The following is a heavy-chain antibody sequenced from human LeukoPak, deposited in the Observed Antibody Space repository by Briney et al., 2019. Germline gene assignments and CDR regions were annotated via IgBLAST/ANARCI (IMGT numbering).Heavy chain of an antibody. CDR1: GFTFSSCS. J-gene: IGHJ4*02. Sequence: NPGGSLRLSCAASGFTFSSCSMNWVRQAPGKGLEWVSSISSSSYIYYADSVKGRFTISRDNAKNSLYLQMNSLRAEDTAVYYCARDGPHYDSSGYDYWGQGTLVTVSS. CDR2: ISSSSYI. D-gene: IGHD3-22*01. CDR3: ARDGPHYDSSGYDY. V-gene: IGHV3-21*01.